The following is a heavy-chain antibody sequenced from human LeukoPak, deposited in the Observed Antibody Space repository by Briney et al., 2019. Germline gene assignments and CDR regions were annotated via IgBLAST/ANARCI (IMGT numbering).Heavy chain of an antibody. J-gene: IGHJ5*02. Sequence: PSETLSLTCAVSGGSISSGGYSWSWIRQPPGKGLEWIGYIYHSGSTYYNPSLKSRVTISVDRSKNQFSLKLSSVTAADTAVYYCARGLNHYDILTGYYVNWFHPWGQGTLVTVSS. CDR1: GGSISSGGYS. CDR3: ARGLNHYDILTGYYVNWFHP. V-gene: IGHV4-30-2*01. CDR2: IYHSGST. D-gene: IGHD3-9*01.